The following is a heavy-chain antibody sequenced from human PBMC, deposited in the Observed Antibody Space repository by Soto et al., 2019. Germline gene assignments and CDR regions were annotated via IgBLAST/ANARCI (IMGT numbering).Heavy chain of an antibody. D-gene: IGHD4-17*01. V-gene: IGHV3-23*01. CDR2: ISGSGSTT. CDR1: GFTFSRYA. J-gene: IGHJ4*02. Sequence: EVQLLESGGGLVQPGGSLRLSCAASGFTFSRYAMSWVRQAPGKGLEWVSAISGSGSTTFFADSVKGRFTISRDNSNNTLYLQMDSLRAQDTAVYYCAKDSSTVTPYSFAYWGQGTLVTVSS. CDR3: AKDSSTVTPYSFAY.